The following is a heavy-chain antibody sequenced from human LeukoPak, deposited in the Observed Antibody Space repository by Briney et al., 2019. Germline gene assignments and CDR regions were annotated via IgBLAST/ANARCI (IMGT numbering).Heavy chain of an antibody. J-gene: IGHJ4*02. CDR1: GSTFTSYG. Sequence: ASVQFSCRASGSTFTSYGISWVRQAPGQGLEWMGWISAYNGNTNYAQTLQGRVTMTTDTSTSTAYMELRSLRSDDTAVYYCARVMAMIVPDDYWGQGTLVTVSS. V-gene: IGHV1-18*01. D-gene: IGHD3-22*01. CDR3: ARVMAMIVPDDY. CDR2: ISAYNGNT.